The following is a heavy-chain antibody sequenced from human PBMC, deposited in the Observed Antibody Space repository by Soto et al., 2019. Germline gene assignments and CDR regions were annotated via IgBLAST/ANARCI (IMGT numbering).Heavy chain of an antibody. CDR1: GFIFGDHV. CDR3: ARGTHSYGGNDEPDA. J-gene: IGHJ5*01. V-gene: IGHV3-23*04. D-gene: IGHD1-1*01. Sequence: EVQLVESGGRLVQRGGSLRLSCSGSGFIFGDHVMDWVRQAPGKGLGWVAGINGSGNSPFFRDSVKGRFTISRDNSKNTVYLEMNILRDEDTAMYFCARGTHSYGGNDEPDAWGLGTLVTAAS. CDR2: INGSGNSP.